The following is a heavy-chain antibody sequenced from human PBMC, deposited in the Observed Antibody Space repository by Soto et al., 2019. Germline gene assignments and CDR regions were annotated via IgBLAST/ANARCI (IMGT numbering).Heavy chain of an antibody. D-gene: IGHD3-3*01. Sequence: NPSETLSLTCTVSGGSISSYYWSWIRQPPGKGLEWIGYIYYSGSTNYNPSLKSRVTISVDTYKNQFSLKLSSVTAADTAVYYCARHFVTIFEGWFDPWGQGTLVTVSS. V-gene: IGHV4-59*08. J-gene: IGHJ5*02. CDR2: IYYSGST. CDR3: ARHFVTIFEGWFDP. CDR1: GGSISSYY.